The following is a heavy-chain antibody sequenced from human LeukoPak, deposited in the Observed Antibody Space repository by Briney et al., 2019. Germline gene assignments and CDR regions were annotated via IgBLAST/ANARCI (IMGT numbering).Heavy chain of an antibody. V-gene: IGHV3-11*01. Sequence: PGGSLRLSCAASGFTFSDYYMSWIRQAPGKGLEWVSYISSSGSTIYYADSVKGRFTISRDNAKNSLYLQMNSLRAEDTAVYYCARYYYDSSGYYYFDYWGQGILVTVSS. CDR3: ARYYYDSSGYYYFDY. D-gene: IGHD3-22*01. J-gene: IGHJ4*02. CDR1: GFTFSDYY. CDR2: ISSSGSTI.